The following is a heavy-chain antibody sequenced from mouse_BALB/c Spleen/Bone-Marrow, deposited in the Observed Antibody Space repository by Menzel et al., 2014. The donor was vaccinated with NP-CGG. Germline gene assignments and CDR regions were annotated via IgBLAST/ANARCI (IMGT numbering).Heavy chain of an antibody. CDR3: ARAKRYGEMDY. Sequence: QVQLQQSGAELARPGASVKLSCKASGYTFTSYWMQWVKQRPGQGLEWIGAIYPGDGDTRFTQKFKGKATLTADKSSSTAYMQLSSLASDDSAVYYCARAKRYGEMDYWGQGTSVTVSS. CDR2: IYPGDGDT. CDR1: GYTFTSYW. D-gene: IGHD2-14*01. J-gene: IGHJ4*01. V-gene: IGHV1-87*01.